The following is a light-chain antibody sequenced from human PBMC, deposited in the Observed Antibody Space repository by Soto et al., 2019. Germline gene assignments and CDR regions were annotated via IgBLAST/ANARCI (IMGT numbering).Light chain of an antibody. J-gene: IGLJ2*01. Sequence: QSALTQPPSVSGSPGQSVTISCTGTSSDVGNYNRVSWYQQPPGTAPKLIIYEVSNWPSGVPDRFSGSKSGNTASLTISGLQAEDEADYYCSSYTSSSTLVVFGGGTKLTVL. CDR2: EVS. CDR3: SSYTSSSTLVV. CDR1: SSDVGNYNR. V-gene: IGLV2-18*02.